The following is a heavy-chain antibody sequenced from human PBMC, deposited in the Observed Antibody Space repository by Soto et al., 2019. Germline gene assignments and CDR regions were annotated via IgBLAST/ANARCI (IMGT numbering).Heavy chain of an antibody. V-gene: IGHV1-69*08. CDR1: GGTFSSYT. CDR2: IIPILGIA. CDR3: ARDTARIAISGWFDP. J-gene: IGHJ5*02. D-gene: IGHD6-13*01. Sequence: QVQLVQSGAEVKKPGSSVKVSCKASGGTFSSYTISWVRQAPGQGLEWMGRIIPILGIANYAQKFQGRVTITADKSTSTAYMELSSLRSEDTAVYYCARDTARIAISGWFDPWGQGTLVTVSS.